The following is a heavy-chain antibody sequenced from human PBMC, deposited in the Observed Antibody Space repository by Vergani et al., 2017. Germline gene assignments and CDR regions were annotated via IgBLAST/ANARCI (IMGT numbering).Heavy chain of an antibody. J-gene: IGHJ5*02. CDR3: ARESAYCGGDCYSRGWFDP. CDR1: GYTFTSYG. Sequence: QVQLVQSGAEVKKPGASVKVSCKASGYTFTSYGISWVRQAPGQGLEWMGWISAYNGNTNYAQKLQGRVTMTTDTSTSTAYMELRSLRSDDTAVYYCARESAYCGGDCYSRGWFDPWGQGTLVTVSS. CDR2: ISAYNGNT. D-gene: IGHD2-21*01. V-gene: IGHV1-18*01.